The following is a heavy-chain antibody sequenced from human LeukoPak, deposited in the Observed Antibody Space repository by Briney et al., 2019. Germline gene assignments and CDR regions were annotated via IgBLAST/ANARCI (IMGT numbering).Heavy chain of an antibody. V-gene: IGHV3-23*01. D-gene: IGHD2/OR15-2a*01. CDR2: ISGSGGRT. J-gene: IGHJ5*02. Sequence: GGSLRLSCTTSGFSFGDYAMNWVRQAPGKGLEWVSGISGSGGRTYYADSVKGRFTISRDNSKNTLYLQMNSLRAEDTAVYYCAKVTFEGVDPWGQGTLVTVSS. CDR1: GFSFGDYA. CDR3: AKVTFEGVDP.